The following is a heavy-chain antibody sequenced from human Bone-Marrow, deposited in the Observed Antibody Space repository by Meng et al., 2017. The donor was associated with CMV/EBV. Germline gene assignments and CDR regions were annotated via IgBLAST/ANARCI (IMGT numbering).Heavy chain of an antibody. CDR3: ARAEYQLLAPFAY. D-gene: IGHD2-2*01. Sequence: GSLRLSCTVSGGSISSYYWSWIRQPPGKGLEWIGYIYYSGSTNYNPSLKSRVTISVDTSKNQFSLKLSSVTAADTAVYYCARAEYQLLAPFAYWGHGTLVTVSS. CDR2: IYYSGST. CDR1: GGSISSYY. V-gene: IGHV4-59*01. J-gene: IGHJ4*01.